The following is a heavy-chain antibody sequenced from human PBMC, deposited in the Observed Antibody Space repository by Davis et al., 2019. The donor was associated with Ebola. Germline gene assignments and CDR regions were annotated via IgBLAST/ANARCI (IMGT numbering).Heavy chain of an antibody. Sequence: LRLSCAVSGDSITSGGHSWSWIRPAPGKGLEWLGYIHHGRSTNSNPALKSRSTMSVDRSKNQFSLVLRSVTAADTAVYYCARLALGCTRTSCYGSNGFWFDPWGQGTLVTVSS. J-gene: IGHJ5*02. CDR1: GDSITSGGHS. V-gene: IGHV4-30-2*01. D-gene: IGHD2-2*01. CDR2: IHHGRST. CDR3: ARLALGCTRTSCYGSNGFWFDP.